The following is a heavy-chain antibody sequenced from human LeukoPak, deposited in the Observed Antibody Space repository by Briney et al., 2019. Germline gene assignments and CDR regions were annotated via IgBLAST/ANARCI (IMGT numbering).Heavy chain of an antibody. CDR3: ARDYDFWRGYKYYFDY. J-gene: IGHJ4*02. V-gene: IGHV3-48*01. CDR2: ISSSSSTI. CDR1: GFTFSSYS. D-gene: IGHD3-3*01. Sequence: GGSLRLSCAASGFTFSSYSMTWVRQAPGKGLEWVSYISSSSSTIYYADSVKGRFTISRDNAKTSLYLQMNSLRAEDTAVYYCARDYDFWRGYKYYFDYWGQGTLVTVSS.